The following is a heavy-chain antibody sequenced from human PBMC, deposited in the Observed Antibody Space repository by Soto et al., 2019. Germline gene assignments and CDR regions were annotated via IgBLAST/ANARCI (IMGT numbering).Heavy chain of an antibody. V-gene: IGHV3-74*01. CDR1: GFTFSYYW. CDR2: IHSDGSST. D-gene: IGHD3-16*01. CDR3: ARGDRGAFDL. J-gene: IGHJ3*01. Sequence: GGSLRLSCAASGFTFSYYWMHWVRQAPGKGLVWVSRIHSDGSSTTYADFVKGRFIISRDNARNTVDLQMNSVRVEDTAVYYCARGDRGAFDLWGQGTGVTVSS.